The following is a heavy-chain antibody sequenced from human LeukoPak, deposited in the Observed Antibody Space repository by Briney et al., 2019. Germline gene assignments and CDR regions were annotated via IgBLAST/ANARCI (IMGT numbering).Heavy chain of an antibody. CDR2: ISAYNGNT. J-gene: IGHJ4*02. D-gene: IGHD4-11*01. V-gene: IGHV1-18*01. Sequence: ASVKVSCKASGYTFTSYGISWVRQAPGQGLEWMGWISAYNGNTNYAQKLQGRVTMTRDTSTSTVYMELSSLRSEDTAVYYCARVSRYSNYFDYWGQGTLVTVSS. CDR1: GYTFTSYG. CDR3: ARVSRYSNYFDY.